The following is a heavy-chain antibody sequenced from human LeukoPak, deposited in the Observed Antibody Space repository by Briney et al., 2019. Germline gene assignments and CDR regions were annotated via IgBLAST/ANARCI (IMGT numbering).Heavy chain of an antibody. J-gene: IGHJ4*02. CDR1: GYTLTELS. CDR3: ATLGITGTTWGDY. CDR2: FDPEDGET. V-gene: IGHV1-24*01. Sequence: ASVKVSSKVSGYTLTELSMHWVRQAPGKGLEWMGGFDPEDGETIYAQKFQGRVTMTEDTSTDTAYMELSSLRSEDTAVYYCATLGITGTTWGDYWGQGTLVTVSS. D-gene: IGHD1-20*01.